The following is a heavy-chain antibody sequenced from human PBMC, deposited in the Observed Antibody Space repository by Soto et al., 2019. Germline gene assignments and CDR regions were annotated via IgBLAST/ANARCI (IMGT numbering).Heavy chain of an antibody. Sequence: PGGSLRLSCAASGFTFASYAMAWVRQAPGKGLEWVSGITASGDNTYYADSVKGRFTMSRDNSKNSLYLQMNSLRAEDTAVYYCARGRYYDFWSGYYYAFDIWAQGTMVTVSS. V-gene: IGHV3-23*01. D-gene: IGHD3-3*01. CDR1: GFTFASYA. CDR2: ITASGDNT. J-gene: IGHJ3*02. CDR3: ARGRYYDFWSGYYYAFDI.